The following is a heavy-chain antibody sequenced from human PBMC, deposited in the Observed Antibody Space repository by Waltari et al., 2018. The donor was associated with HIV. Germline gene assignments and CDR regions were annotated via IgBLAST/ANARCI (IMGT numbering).Heavy chain of an antibody. CDR2: IRSKAYGGTT. J-gene: IGHJ4*02. D-gene: IGHD2-15*01. CDR1: GFTFGDYA. V-gene: IGHV3-49*03. Sequence: EVQLVESGGGLVQPGRSLRLSCTASGFTFGDYAMSWFRQAPGKGLEWVGFIRSKAYGGTTEYAASVKGRFTISRDDSKSIAYLQMNSLKTEDTAVYYCTRGIVVVVAATQYYFDYWGQGTLVTVSS. CDR3: TRGIVVVVAATQYYFDY.